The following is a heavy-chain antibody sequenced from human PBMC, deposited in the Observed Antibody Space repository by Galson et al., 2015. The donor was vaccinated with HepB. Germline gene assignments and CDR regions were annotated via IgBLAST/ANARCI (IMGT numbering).Heavy chain of an antibody. CDR1: GDSVSSNSAA. Sequence: CAISGDSVSSNSAAWNWIRQSPSRGLEWLGRTYYRSKWYNDYAVSVKSRITINPDTSKNQFSLQLNSVTPEDTAVYYCARDRWTGDWRSGGFDPWGQGTLVTVSS. J-gene: IGHJ5*02. V-gene: IGHV6-1*01. CDR3: ARDRWTGDWRSGGFDP. D-gene: IGHD3/OR15-3a*01. CDR2: TYYRSKWYN.